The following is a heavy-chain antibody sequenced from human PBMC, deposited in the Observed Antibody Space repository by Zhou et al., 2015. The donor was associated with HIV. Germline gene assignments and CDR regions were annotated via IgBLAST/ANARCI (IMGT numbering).Heavy chain of an antibody. D-gene: IGHD3-22*01. CDR3: ARSSVNHDYAFDL. J-gene: IGHJ3*01. Sequence: QMQLVQSGTEVKKPGSSVKVSCKASGGTFSGSDISWVRQAPGQGLEWMGSITPMFETETYAEKFRARLTITVDKSTSAAYMELSSLTSEDAAVYFCARSSVNHDYAFDLWGQGTKVIVSS. CDR1: GGTFSGSD. CDR2: ITPMFETE. V-gene: IGHV1-69*06.